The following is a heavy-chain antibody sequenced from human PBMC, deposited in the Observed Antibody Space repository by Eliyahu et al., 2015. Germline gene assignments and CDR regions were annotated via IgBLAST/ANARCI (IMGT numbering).Heavy chain of an antibody. CDR3: SRSVSRDGYNDA. J-gene: IGHJ5*02. D-gene: IGHD5-24*01. V-gene: IGHV1-2*04. Sequence: QVQLVQSGAEVKKPGASVKVXCRASGYTFIGYXMHWVRQAPGHGLEWMGWINPDTGGTKYARKFQGWVTMTRDTSINTAYMELTRLKSDDTAIYYCSRSVSRDGYNDAWGQGTLVTVSS. CDR1: GYTFIGYX. CDR2: INPDTGGT.